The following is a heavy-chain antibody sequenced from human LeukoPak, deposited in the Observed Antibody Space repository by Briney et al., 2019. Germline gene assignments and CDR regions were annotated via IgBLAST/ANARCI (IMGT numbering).Heavy chain of an antibody. Sequence: SETLSLTCTVSGGSISSYYWSWIRQPPRKGLEWIGYSYYSGSTNYNPSLKSRVTISVDTSKNQFSLKLSSVTAADTAVYYCARDNSQDAFDIWGQGTMVTVSS. CDR3: ARDNSQDAFDI. CDR2: SYYSGST. J-gene: IGHJ3*02. V-gene: IGHV4-59*01. D-gene: IGHD4-23*01. CDR1: GGSISSYY.